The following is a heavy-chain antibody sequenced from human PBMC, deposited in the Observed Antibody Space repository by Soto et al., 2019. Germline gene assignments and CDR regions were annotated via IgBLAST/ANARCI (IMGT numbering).Heavy chain of an antibody. CDR1: GFTFSDYA. Sequence: VQLVESGGGVVQPGRSLRLSCAASGFTFSDYAMHWVRQAPGKGLEWVAVVSHDGRNTHYADSVKGRFTISRDSSKNTVDLEMTSLRAEDTAVYYCGKGGRQWLVTSGFNYWGQGALVTVSS. V-gene: IGHV3-30*18. J-gene: IGHJ4*02. CDR3: GKGGRQWLVTSGFNY. CDR2: VSHDGRNT. D-gene: IGHD6-19*01.